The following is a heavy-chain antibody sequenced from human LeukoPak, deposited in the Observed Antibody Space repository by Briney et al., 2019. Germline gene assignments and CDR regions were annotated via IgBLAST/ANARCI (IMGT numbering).Heavy chain of an antibody. CDR2: INDDGRST. CDR3: ARVRWGGLYYDY. CDR1: GFTFDEYG. J-gene: IGHJ4*02. Sequence: GGSLRLSCTASGFTFDEYGMSWVRQAPGKGLVGVSRINDDGRSTSYADSVKGRFTISRDNAKNTLYLQMNSLRAEDTAVYYCARVRWGGLYYDYWGQGTLVTVSS. V-gene: IGHV3-74*01. D-gene: IGHD3-16*01.